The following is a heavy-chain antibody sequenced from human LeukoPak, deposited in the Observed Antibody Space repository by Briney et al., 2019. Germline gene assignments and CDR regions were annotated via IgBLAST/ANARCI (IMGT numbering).Heavy chain of an antibody. CDR2: INPGDGST. J-gene: IGHJ4*02. CDR1: GYTFSLYY. V-gene: IGHV1-46*01. CDR3: ARDAGSSWHN. D-gene: IGHD6-13*01. Sequence: ASVKVSCKASGYTFSLYYLHWVRQAPGRGPEWMGMINPGDGSTTYRQKFQGRVTLTRDMSTTTVFMELSGLRFEDTAVYYRARDAGSSWHNWGQGTLVTVSS.